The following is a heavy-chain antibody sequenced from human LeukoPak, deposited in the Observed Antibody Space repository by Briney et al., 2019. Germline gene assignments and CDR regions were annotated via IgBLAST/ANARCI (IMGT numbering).Heavy chain of an antibody. CDR2: ISGSGGST. V-gene: IGHV3-23*01. CDR3: AKRLTAFPTDSSSWYPYYFDY. Sequence: GGSLRLSCAASGFTFSSYAMSWVRQAPGKGLEWVSAISGSGGSTYYADSVKGRFTISRDNSKNTLYLQMNSLRAEDTAVYYCAKRLTAFPTDSSSWYPYYFDYWGQGTLITVSS. CDR1: GFTFSSYA. D-gene: IGHD6-13*01. J-gene: IGHJ4*02.